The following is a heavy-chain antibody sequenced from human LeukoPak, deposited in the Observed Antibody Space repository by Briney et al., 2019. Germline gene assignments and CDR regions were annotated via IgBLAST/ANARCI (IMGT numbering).Heavy chain of an antibody. D-gene: IGHD5/OR15-5a*01. Sequence: GALRLSCAASGFTFRDYDMHWVRQVPGRGLEWVSAIGIGDDTHYPDSVKGRFTISRENAKNSLYLQMNTLRDGDTAVYYCIRGGIRVSGIDAFDIWGQGTMVTVSP. CDR2: IGIGDDT. J-gene: IGHJ3*02. CDR3: IRGGIRVSGIDAFDI. CDR1: GFTFRDYD. V-gene: IGHV3-13*01.